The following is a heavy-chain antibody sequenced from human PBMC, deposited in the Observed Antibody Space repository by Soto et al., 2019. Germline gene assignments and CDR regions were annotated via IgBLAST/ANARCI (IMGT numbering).Heavy chain of an antibody. J-gene: IGHJ3*02. CDR1: GFTFSSYG. V-gene: IGHV3-33*01. CDR2: IWYDGSNK. CDR3: AREYGSGSYYNSSDAFDI. D-gene: IGHD3-10*01. Sequence: QVQLVESGGGVVQPGRSLRLSCAASGFTFSSYGMHWVRQAPGKGLEWVAVIWYDGSNKYYADYVKGRFTISRDNSKNTLYLQMNSLRAEDTAVYYCAREYGSGSYYNSSDAFDIWGQGTMVTVSS.